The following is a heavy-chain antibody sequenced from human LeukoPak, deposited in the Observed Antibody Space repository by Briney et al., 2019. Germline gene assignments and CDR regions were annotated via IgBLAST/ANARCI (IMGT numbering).Heavy chain of an antibody. CDR3: ARVGDYALKD. J-gene: IGHJ4*02. D-gene: IGHD3-16*01. CDR1: GDSISSNSYF. CDR2: IYYSGNT. Sequence: SETLSLTCTVSGDSISSNSYFWGWIRQSAGKGLEWIASIYYSGNTYYNPSLKSRVTMSVDTSKNQCTLKVSSETAADTAVYYCARVGDYALKDWGQGTLVTVSS. V-gene: IGHV4-39*06.